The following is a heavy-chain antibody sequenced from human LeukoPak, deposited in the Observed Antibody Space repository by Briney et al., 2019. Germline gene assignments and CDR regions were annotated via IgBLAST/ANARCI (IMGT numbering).Heavy chain of an antibody. J-gene: IGHJ3*02. D-gene: IGHD6-13*01. V-gene: IGHV3-66*01. Sequence: GGSLRLSCAASGSTVSSNYMSWVRQAPGKGLKWVSVIYSGGSTYYADSVKGRFTISRDNSKNTLYLQMNSLRAEDTAVYYCALSSSWDLNAFDIWGQGTMVTVSS. CDR3: ALSSSWDLNAFDI. CDR1: GSTVSSNY. CDR2: IYSGGST.